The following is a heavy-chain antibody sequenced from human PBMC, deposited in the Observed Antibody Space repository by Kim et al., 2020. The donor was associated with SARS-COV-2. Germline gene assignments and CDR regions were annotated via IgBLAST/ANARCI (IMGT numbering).Heavy chain of an antibody. CDR2: ISGDGGST. Sequence: GGSLRLSCAASGFTFDDYAMHWVRQAPGKGLEWVSLISGDGGSTYYADSVKGRFTISRDNSKNSLYLQMNSLRTEDTALYYCAPTSVAAAAVLDYWGQGTLVTVSS. CDR3: APTSVAAAAVLDY. J-gene: IGHJ4*02. V-gene: IGHV3-43*02. CDR1: GFTFDDYA. D-gene: IGHD6-13*01.